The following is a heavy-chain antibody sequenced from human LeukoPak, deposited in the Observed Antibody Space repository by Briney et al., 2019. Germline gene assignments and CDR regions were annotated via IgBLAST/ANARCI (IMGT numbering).Heavy chain of an antibody. CDR1: GYSFARYW. V-gene: IGHV5-51*01. J-gene: IGHJ4*02. D-gene: IGHD3-10*01. CDR3: ARWTSMARGIDY. Sequence: GESLKISCRVSGYSFARYWIGWVRQMPGKGLEWMGIIYPGDSDARYSPSFQGQVTISADKSISTAYLQWSSLKASDTAIYYCARWTSMARGIDYWGQGTLVTVSS. CDR2: IYPGDSDA.